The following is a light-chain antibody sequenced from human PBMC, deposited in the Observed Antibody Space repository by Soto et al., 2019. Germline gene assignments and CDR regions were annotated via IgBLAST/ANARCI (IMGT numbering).Light chain of an antibody. CDR3: TSYTSSSTLDV. CDR1: SSDVGGYNY. J-gene: IGLJ1*01. CDR2: EVS. V-gene: IGLV2-14*01. Sequence: QSARAQPASVSGSPGQSITTSCTGTSSDVGGYNYVSWYQQHPGKAPKLIIYEVSNRPTGVSNRFSGSKSGHTASLTISGLQSEDEADYFCTSYTSSSTLDVFGTGTKVTVL.